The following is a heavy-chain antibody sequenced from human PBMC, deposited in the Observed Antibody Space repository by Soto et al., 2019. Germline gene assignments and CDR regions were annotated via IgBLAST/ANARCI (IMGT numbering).Heavy chain of an antibody. CDR3: ARERYSSLDYYYYMDV. D-gene: IGHD6-6*01. V-gene: IGHV4-59*01. CDR1: GGSISSYY. Sequence: PSETLSLTCTVSGGSISSYYWSWIRQPPGKGLEWIGYIYYSGSTNYNPSLKSRVTISVDTSKNQFSLKLSSVTAADTAVYYCARERYSSLDYYYYMDVWGKGTTVSVSS. CDR2: IYYSGST. J-gene: IGHJ6*03.